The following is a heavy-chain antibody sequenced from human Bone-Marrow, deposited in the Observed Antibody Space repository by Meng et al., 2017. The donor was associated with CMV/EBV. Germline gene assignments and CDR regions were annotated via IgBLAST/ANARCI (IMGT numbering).Heavy chain of an antibody. CDR1: RFTFGNYA. Sequence: GESLKISCAGSRFTFGNYAMTWVRQAPGKGLEWVSSISGSADTTYYADFVKGRFTISRDNSKNTLYLQMNSLRAEDTAVYYCARVRIAVAPCDYWGQGTLVTVSS. CDR2: ISGSADTT. D-gene: IGHD6-19*01. J-gene: IGHJ4*02. CDR3: ARVRIAVAPCDY. V-gene: IGHV3-23*01.